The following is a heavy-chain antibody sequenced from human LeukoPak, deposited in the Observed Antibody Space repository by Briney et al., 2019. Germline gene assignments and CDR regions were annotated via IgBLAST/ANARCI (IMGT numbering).Heavy chain of an antibody. D-gene: IGHD6-19*01. Sequence: PGGSLRLSCAASGFTLSSYGMHWVRQAPGKGLEWVAVIWDDGSNKYYADSVKGRFTIARDNSKNTLYLQMNSLRAEDTAVYYCARDSIAVSQDFDYWGQGTLVTVSS. CDR2: IWDDGSNK. J-gene: IGHJ4*02. CDR3: ARDSIAVSQDFDY. CDR1: GFTLSSYG. V-gene: IGHV3-33*01.